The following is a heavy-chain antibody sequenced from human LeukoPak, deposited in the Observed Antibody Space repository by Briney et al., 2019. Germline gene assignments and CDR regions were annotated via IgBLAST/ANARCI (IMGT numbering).Heavy chain of an antibody. CDR2: IYYSGST. V-gene: IGHV4-59*01. Sequence: SETLSLTCTVSGGSISSYYWSWIRQPPGKGLEWIGYIYYSGSTNYNPSLKSRVTISVDTSKNQFSLKLSSVTAADTAVYYCARELYRSGSLGYFDYWGQGTLVTVSS. CDR1: GGSISSYY. CDR3: ARELYRSGSLGYFDY. J-gene: IGHJ4*02. D-gene: IGHD3-10*01.